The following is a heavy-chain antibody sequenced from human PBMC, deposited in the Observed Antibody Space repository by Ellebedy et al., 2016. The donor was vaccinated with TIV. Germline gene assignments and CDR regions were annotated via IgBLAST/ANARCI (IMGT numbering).Heavy chain of an antibody. V-gene: IGHV3-48*02. D-gene: IGHD1-26*01. CDR3: ARGGAGFDSMNRELSFDS. J-gene: IGHJ4*02. Sequence: GESLKISXAASGFTFNTYSMNWVRQAPGKGLEWVAFIRSSINSLSYADSVKGRFTISRDNAENSLYLQMNSLRDEDTALYYCARGGAGFDSMNRELSFDSWGQGTLVIVSS. CDR1: GFTFNTYS. CDR2: IRSSINSL.